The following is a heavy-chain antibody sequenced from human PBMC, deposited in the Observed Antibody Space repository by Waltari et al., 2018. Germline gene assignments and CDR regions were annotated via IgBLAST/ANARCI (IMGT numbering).Heavy chain of an antibody. CDR2: FIPIFVTA. V-gene: IGHV1-69*12. CDR1: GGTFSSYA. D-gene: IGHD2-21*02. Sequence: QVQLVQSGAEVKKPGSSVKVSCKASGGTFSSYAISWVRQAPGQGLEWMGGFIPIFVTANYAQKFQGRVTITADESTSTAYMELSSLRSEDTAVYYCASTTVVTPHDAFDIWGQGTMVTVSS. J-gene: IGHJ3*02. CDR3: ASTTVVTPHDAFDI.